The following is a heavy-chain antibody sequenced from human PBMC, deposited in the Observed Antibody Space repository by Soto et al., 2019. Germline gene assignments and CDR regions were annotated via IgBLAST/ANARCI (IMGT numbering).Heavy chain of an antibody. V-gene: IGHV3-7*04. J-gene: IGHJ4*02. D-gene: IGHD2-15*01. Sequence: EVQLVESGGGLVQPGGSLRLSCAASGFTFSSYWMSWVRQAPGKGLEWVPNIKPDGSEKHYVDSVKGRFTFSRDNAKNSLYLQMDGLRAGDTAVYYCARVGCGGGTCYNYWGQGTLVTVSS. CDR3: ARVGCGGGTCYNY. CDR1: GFTFSSYW. CDR2: IKPDGSEK.